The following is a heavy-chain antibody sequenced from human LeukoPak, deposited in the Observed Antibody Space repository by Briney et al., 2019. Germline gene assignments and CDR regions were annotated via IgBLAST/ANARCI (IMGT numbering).Heavy chain of an antibody. Sequence: GGSLRLSCAASGFTFDDYGMSWVRQAPGKGLEWVSGINWNGGSTGYADSVKGRFTISRDNAKNSLYLQMNSLRAEDTALYYCARALDIYCGGDCYSEWDYWGQGTLVTVSS. D-gene: IGHD2-21*02. CDR1: GFTFDDYG. CDR3: ARALDIYCGGDCYSEWDY. J-gene: IGHJ4*02. V-gene: IGHV3-20*04. CDR2: INWNGGST.